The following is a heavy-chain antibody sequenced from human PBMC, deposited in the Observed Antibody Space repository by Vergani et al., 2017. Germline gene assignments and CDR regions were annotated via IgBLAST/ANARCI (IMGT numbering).Heavy chain of an antibody. D-gene: IGHD2-15*01. J-gene: IGHJ6*02. CDR3: AGDKGLVVAATLHYYYYGMDV. V-gene: IGHV4-59*01. Sequence: QVQLQESGPGLVKPSETLSLTCTVSGGSISSYYWSWIRQPPGKGLEWIGYIDYSGSTNYNPSLKSRVTISLDTSKNQLALKLSSVTAAATAVYYCAGDKGLVVAATLHYYYYGMDVWGQGTTVTVSS. CDR1: GGSISSYY. CDR2: IDYSGST.